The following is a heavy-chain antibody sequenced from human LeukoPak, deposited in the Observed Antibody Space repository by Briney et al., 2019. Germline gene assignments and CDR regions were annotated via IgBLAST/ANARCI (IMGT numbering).Heavy chain of an antibody. CDR1: GGSISSYY. Sequence: SETLSLTCTVSGGSISSYYWSWIRQPPGKGLEWIGYVYYSGSTNYNPSLKSRVTISVDTSKNQFSLKLSSVTAADTAVYYCARGPARANDAFDIWGQGTMVTVSS. V-gene: IGHV4-59*01. CDR2: VYYSGST. J-gene: IGHJ3*02. D-gene: IGHD6-6*01. CDR3: ARGPARANDAFDI.